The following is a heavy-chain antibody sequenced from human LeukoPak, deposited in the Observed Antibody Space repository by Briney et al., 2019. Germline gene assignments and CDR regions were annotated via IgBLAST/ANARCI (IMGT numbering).Heavy chain of an antibody. CDR3: AEDQKLQPFHY. CDR2: IQFDGSDE. D-gene: IGHD2-15*01. J-gene: IGHJ4*02. Sequence: GGSLRLSCTASGFVFSTYGMHWARQAPGKGLEWISFIQFDGSDEFYADSVKGRFIISRDNSKNTLYLQMNSLRTEDTSVYYCAEDQKLQPFHYWGQGTLVTVSS. V-gene: IGHV3-30*02. CDR1: GFVFSTYG.